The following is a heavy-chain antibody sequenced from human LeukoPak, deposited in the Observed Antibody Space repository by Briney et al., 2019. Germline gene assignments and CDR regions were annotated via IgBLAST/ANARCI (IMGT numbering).Heavy chain of an antibody. CDR1: GGSISSGGYY. D-gene: IGHD2-2*01. CDR2: IYHSGST. V-gene: IGHV4-30-2*01. CDR3: ARGCSSTSCPNWYFDL. Sequence: SETLSLTCTVSGGSISSGGYYWSWIRQPPGKGLEWIGYIYHSGSTYYNPSLKSRVTISVDTSKNQLSLKLSSVTAADTAVYYCARGCSSTSCPNWYFDLWGRGTLVTVSS. J-gene: IGHJ2*01.